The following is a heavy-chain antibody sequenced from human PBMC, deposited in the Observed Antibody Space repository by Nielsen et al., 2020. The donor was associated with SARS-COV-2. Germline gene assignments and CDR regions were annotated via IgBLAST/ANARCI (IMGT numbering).Heavy chain of an antibody. D-gene: IGHD3-22*01. CDR3: ARDGDYFESSDYLGDYYYHNGLDV. CDR2: IIPTLGMA. J-gene: IGHJ6*02. Sequence: SVKVSCKASGGTPNSHTISWVRQAPGEGLEWMGRIIPTLGMANYAQKFQDRVTITADKSTSTVYMELSSLRSEDTAIYYCARDGDYFESSDYLGDYYYHNGLDVWGQGTTVTVSS. CDR1: GGTPNSHT. V-gene: IGHV1-69*04.